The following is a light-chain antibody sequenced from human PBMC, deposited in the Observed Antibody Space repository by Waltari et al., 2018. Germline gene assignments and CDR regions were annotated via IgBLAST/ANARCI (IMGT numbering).Light chain of an antibody. Sequence: QSALTQPASVSGSPGQSITISCTGTSSDVGDYNLVSWYQQHAGQVPKLIIYEVNKRPSGFSTRLSGARSGNTASLTISGLQAEDEATYCCCSYAGTTSWLFGGGTKVTVL. J-gene: IGLJ3*02. CDR1: SSDVGDYNL. V-gene: IGLV2-23*02. CDR2: EVN. CDR3: CSYAGTTSWL.